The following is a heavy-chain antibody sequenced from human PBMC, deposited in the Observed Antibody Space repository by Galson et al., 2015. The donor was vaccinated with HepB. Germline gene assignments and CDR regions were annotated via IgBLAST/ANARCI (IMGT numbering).Heavy chain of an antibody. CDR1: GGTFSSYA. V-gene: IGHV1-69*13. D-gene: IGHD6-6*01. CDR3: ARLLPGSSSENNWFDP. Sequence: SVKVSCKASGGTFSSYAISWVRQAPGQGLEWMGGIIPIFGTANYAQKFQGRVTITADESTSTAYMELSSLRSEDTAVYYCARLLPGSSSENNWFDPWGQGTLVTVSS. CDR2: IIPIFGTA. J-gene: IGHJ5*02.